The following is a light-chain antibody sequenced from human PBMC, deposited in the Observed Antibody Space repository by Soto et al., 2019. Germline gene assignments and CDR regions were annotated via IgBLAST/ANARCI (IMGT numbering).Light chain of an antibody. V-gene: IGLV2-23*01. CDR2: EGS. Sequence: QSALTQPASVSGSPGQSITISCTGSSSDVGSYNLVSWYQQLPGEAPKLMIYEGSKRPSGVSNRFSGSKSGNTASLTISGLQAEEGADYYCCSFERSITLVFGGGTKLTVL. J-gene: IGLJ2*01. CDR1: SSDVGSYNL. CDR3: CSFERSITLV.